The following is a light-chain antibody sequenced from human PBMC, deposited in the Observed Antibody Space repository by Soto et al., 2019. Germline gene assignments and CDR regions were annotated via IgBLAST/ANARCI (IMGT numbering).Light chain of an antibody. V-gene: IGKV1-5*01. Sequence: IRVTHSPSEFPASTGDRVTKTRRRSQSISTYLAWYQQKAGKAPKLLIYGASNLESGVPSRFSGSGSGTEFTLTISSLQPDDFAAYYCHQYNSYFPYTFGQGTRLEIK. J-gene: IGKJ5*01. CDR3: HQYNSYFPYT. CDR2: GAS. CDR1: QSISTY.